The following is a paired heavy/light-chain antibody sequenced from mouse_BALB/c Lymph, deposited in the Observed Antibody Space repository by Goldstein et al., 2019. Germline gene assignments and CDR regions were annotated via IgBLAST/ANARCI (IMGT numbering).Light chain of an antibody. J-gene: IGKJ5*01. Sequence: DVVMTQTPLSLPVSLGDQASISCRSSQSLVHSNGNTYLHWYLQKPGQSPKLLIYKVSNRFSGVPDRFSGSGSGTDFTLKISRVEAEDLGVYFCSQSTHVPLTFGAGTKLELK. CDR3: SQSTHVPLT. CDR1: QSLVHSNGNTY. CDR2: KVS. V-gene: IGKV1-110*01.
Heavy chain of an antibody. D-gene: IGHD2-2*01. CDR3: ARSGVTTRGFAY. J-gene: IGHJ3*01. V-gene: IGHV3-2*02. Sequence: DVQLQESGPGLVKPSQSLSLTCTVTGYSITSDYAWNWIRQFPGNKLEWMGYISYSGSTSYNPSLKSRISITRDTSKNQFFLQLNSVTTEDTATYYCARSGVTTRGFAYWGQGTLVTVSA. CDR1: GYSITSDYA. CDR2: ISYSGST.